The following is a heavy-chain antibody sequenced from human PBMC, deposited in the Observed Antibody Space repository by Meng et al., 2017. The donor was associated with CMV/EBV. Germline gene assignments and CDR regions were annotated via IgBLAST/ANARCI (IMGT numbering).Heavy chain of an antibody. CDR3: ARGVGGWFDP. D-gene: IGHD1-26*01. Sequence: QVELQQWGAVLVTPSAALSLTCAVCGGSFACYYWSRIRTPPGKGLEWIGEINHSGSTNYNPSLKSRVTISVDTSKNQFSLKLSSVTAADTAVYYCARGVGGWFDPWGQGTLVTVSS. J-gene: IGHJ5*02. CDR1: GGSFACYY. V-gene: IGHV4-34*01. CDR2: INHSGST.